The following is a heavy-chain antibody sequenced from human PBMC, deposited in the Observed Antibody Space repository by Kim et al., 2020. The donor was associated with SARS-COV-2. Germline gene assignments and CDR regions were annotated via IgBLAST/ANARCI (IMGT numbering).Heavy chain of an antibody. J-gene: IGHJ4*02. CDR3: ARTGNWGDYFDY. Sequence: NNAKKVKGGVTMTRETSIRQAYMELGRLRSDDTAVYYCARTGNWGDYFDYWGQGTLVTVSS. D-gene: IGHD3-16*01. V-gene: IGHV1-2*02.